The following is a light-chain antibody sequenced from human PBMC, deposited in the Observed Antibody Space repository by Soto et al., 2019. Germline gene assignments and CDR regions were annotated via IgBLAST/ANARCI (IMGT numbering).Light chain of an antibody. CDR1: QSVSNNY. CDR2: GAS. Sequence: EIVLTHFPGTLSLSPGERATLSCRASQSVSNNYLAWYQQKTGQAPRLVIFGASNRATGIPDRLSASGSGTEFTLTISRLEPEDVAVYYCQQYATSPLTFGQGTKVDIK. J-gene: IGKJ1*01. V-gene: IGKV3-20*01. CDR3: QQYATSPLT.